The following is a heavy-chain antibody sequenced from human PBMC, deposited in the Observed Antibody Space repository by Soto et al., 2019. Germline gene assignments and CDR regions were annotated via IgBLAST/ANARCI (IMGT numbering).Heavy chain of an antibody. CDR1: GFTFSKYA. CDR2: ISYDGTNQ. Sequence: QVQLVESGGGVVQPGKSLRLSCAASGFTFSKYAMNWVRQAPGKWLQWVARISYDGTNQLYADSVKGRFTLSRDNSNNTLYLQMNSLRAEDTAMYYCAIEAYYVLMVYATTWNYFDSGGQGTLVTVSS. V-gene: IGHV3-30-3*01. D-gene: IGHD2-8*01. CDR3: AIEAYYVLMVYATTWNYFDS. J-gene: IGHJ4*02.